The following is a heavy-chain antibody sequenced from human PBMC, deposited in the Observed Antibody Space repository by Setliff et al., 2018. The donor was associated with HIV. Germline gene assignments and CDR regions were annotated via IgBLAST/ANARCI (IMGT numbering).Heavy chain of an antibody. V-gene: IGHV3-43*01. Sequence: GSLRLSCAASGFTSDDYTMHWVRQAPGKGLEWVSLISWDGGSTYYADSVKGRFTISRDNSKNSLYLQMNSLRTEDTALYYCAKSERRQDITIFGVVVDWGQGTLVTVSS. J-gene: IGHJ4*02. CDR2: ISWDGGST. CDR3: AKSERRQDITIFGVVVD. CDR1: GFTSDDYT. D-gene: IGHD3-3*01.